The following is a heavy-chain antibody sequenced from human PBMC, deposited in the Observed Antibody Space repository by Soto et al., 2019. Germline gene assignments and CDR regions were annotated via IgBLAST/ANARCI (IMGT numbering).Heavy chain of an antibody. CDR2: INHSGST. Sequence: QVQLQQWGAGLLKPSETLSLTCAVYGGSFSGYYWSWIRQPPGKGLEWIGEINHSGSTNYNPSLKSPVTISVDTSKNQCSLKLSSVTAADTAVYYCARVTGRYYYGMDVWGQGTTVTVSS. CDR1: GGSFSGYY. V-gene: IGHV4-34*01. CDR3: ARVTGRYYYGMDV. J-gene: IGHJ6*02.